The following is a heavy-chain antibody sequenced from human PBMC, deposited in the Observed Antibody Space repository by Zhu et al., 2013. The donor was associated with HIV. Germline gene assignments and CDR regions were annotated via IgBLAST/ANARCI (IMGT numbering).Heavy chain of an antibody. Sequence: QLQLVQSGGEVKKPGASVKVSCKASGYSFTTCGIAWVRQAPGQGLEWMGWISAYNGITNYPQKLQGRVTMSTDTSTSTAYMELRSLGSDDTAVYYCARDVMVGGVTAYYYGLDVWGQGTTVTVSS. J-gene: IGHJ6*02. CDR1: GYSFTTCG. CDR2: ISAYNGIT. V-gene: IGHV1-18*01. CDR3: ARDVMVGGVTAYYYGLDV. D-gene: IGHD3-10*01.